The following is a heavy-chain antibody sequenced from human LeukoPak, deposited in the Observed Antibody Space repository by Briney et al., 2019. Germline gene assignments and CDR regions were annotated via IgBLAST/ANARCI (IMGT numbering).Heavy chain of an antibody. Sequence: TGGSLRLSCAASGFTFSSYWMHWVRQAPGKGRVWVSRINSDGSSTSYADSVKGRFTISRDNAKNTLYLQMNSVRAEDTAVYYCARDRSDFWSGYHPDYWGQGTLVTVSS. J-gene: IGHJ4*02. V-gene: IGHV3-74*01. D-gene: IGHD3-3*01. CDR1: GFTFSSYW. CDR2: INSDGSST. CDR3: ARDRSDFWSGYHPDY.